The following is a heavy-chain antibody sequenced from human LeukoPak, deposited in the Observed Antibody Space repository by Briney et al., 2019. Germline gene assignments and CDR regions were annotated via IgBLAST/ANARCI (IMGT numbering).Heavy chain of an antibody. J-gene: IGHJ4*02. CDR3: ARRDSPYLYSSSWPFDY. D-gene: IGHD6-13*01. CDR2: IYNSGDT. CDR1: GGSISSSGYY. Sequence: SETLSLTCTVSGGSISSSGYYWVWIRQSPAKGLEWIGSIYNSGDTYYNPSLKSRVTISVDTSKNQFSLKLSSVTAADTAVYYCARRDSPYLYSSSWPFDYWGQGTLVTVSS. V-gene: IGHV4-39*01.